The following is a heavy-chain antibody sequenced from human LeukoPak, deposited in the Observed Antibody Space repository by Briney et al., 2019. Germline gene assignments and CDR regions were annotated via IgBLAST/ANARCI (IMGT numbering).Heavy chain of an antibody. V-gene: IGHV4-31*03. CDR1: GGSISSGGYY. J-gene: IGHJ3*02. CDR3: ARGPPLRAFDI. CDR2: IYYSGST. Sequence: SQTLSLTCTVSGGSISSGGYYWSWIRQHPGEGLEWIGYIYYSGSTYYNPSLKSRVTIPVDTSKNQFSLKLSSVTAADTAVYYCARGPPLRAFDIWGQGTMVTVSS.